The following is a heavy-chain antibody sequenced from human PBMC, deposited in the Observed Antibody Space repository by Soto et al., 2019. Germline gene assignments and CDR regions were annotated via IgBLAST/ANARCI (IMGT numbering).Heavy chain of an antibody. CDR3: ARAQGYSYGYVLYHFDY. D-gene: IGHD5-18*01. V-gene: IGHV3-21*01. CDR2: ISSSSSYI. J-gene: IGHJ4*02. CDR1: GFTFSSYS. Sequence: GGSLRLSCAASGFTFSSYSMNWVRQAPGKGLEWVSSISSSSSYIYYADSVKGRFTISRDNSKNTLYLQMNSLRAEDTAVYYCARAQGYSYGYVLYHFDYWGQGTLVTVSS.